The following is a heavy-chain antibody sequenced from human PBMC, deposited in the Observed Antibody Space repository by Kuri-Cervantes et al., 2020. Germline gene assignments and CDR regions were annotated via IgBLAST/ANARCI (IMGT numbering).Heavy chain of an antibody. D-gene: IGHD3-22*01. J-gene: IGHJ3*02. CDR3: ARVEEYYYDSSGYLDAFDI. CDR1: GGSISSYY. CDR2: IYYSGST. V-gene: IGHV4-59*12. Sequence: GSLRLSCTVSGGSISSYYWSWIRQPPGKGLEWIGYIYYSGSTNYNPSLKSRVTISVDTSKNQFSLKLRSVTAADTAVYYCARVEEYYYDSSGYLDAFDIWGQGTMVTVSS.